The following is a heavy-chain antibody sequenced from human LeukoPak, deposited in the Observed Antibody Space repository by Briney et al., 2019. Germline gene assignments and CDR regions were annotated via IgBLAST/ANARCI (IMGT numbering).Heavy chain of an antibody. CDR3: ARDTIFRGMDV. J-gene: IGHJ6*02. Sequence: SETLSLTCAVSGGSISSGNWWSWVRQPPGKGLEWIGVIYHSGTTNYNPSLKSRVTISVDKSKNQFSLKLNSVTAADTAVYYCARDTIFRGMDVWGQGTTVTVSS. CDR2: IYHSGTT. V-gene: IGHV4-4*02. CDR1: GGSISSGNW. D-gene: IGHD3-3*01.